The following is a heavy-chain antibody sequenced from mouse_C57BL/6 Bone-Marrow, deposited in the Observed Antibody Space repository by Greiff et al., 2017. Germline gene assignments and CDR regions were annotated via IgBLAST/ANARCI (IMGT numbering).Heavy chain of an antibody. J-gene: IGHJ2*01. D-gene: IGHD2-1*01. Sequence: EVHLVESGGGLVKPGGSLKLSCAASGFTFSDYGMHWVRQAPEKGLEWVAYISSGSSTIYYADTVKGRFTISRDNAKNTLFLQMTSLRSEDTAMYYCARIYYGNFDYWGQGTTLTVSS. CDR3: ARIYYGNFDY. CDR1: GFTFSDYG. V-gene: IGHV5-17*01. CDR2: ISSGSSTI.